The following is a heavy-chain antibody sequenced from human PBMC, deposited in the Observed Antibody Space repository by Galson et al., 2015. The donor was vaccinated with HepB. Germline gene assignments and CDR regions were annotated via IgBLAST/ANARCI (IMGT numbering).Heavy chain of an antibody. D-gene: IGHD3-22*01. Sequence: SCKASGYTFTSYAMHWVRQAPGQRLEWMGWINAGNGNTKYSQKFQGRVTITRDTSASTAYMELSSLRSEDTAVYYCARVSGAYYYDSSGYSFDYWGQGTLVTVSS. CDR1: GYTFTSYA. V-gene: IGHV1-3*01. CDR2: INAGNGNT. CDR3: ARVSGAYYYDSSGYSFDY. J-gene: IGHJ4*02.